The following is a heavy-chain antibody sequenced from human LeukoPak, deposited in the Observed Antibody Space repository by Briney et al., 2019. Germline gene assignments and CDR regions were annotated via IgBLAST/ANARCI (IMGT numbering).Heavy chain of an antibody. Sequence: PGGSLRLSCAASGFTFSSYAMHWVRQAPGKGLEWVAVISYDGSNKYYADSVKGRFTISRDNSKNTLYLQMNSLRAEDTAVYYCASVEKGHRSELDYWGQGTLVTVSS. J-gene: IGHJ4*02. D-gene: IGHD1-14*01. CDR2: ISYDGSNK. V-gene: IGHV3-30*01. CDR3: ASVEKGHRSELDY. CDR1: GFTFSSYA.